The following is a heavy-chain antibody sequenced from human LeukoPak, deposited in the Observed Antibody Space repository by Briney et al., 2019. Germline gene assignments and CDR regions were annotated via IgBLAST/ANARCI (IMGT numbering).Heavy chain of an antibody. D-gene: IGHD5-12*01. CDR2: IYHSGST. CDR3: ARQNFAVATSGSDY. J-gene: IGHJ4*02. CDR1: GGSISSGGYS. V-gene: IGHV4-30-2*01. Sequence: SETLSLTCAVSGGSISSGGYSWSWIRQPPGKGLEWIGYIYHSGSTYYNPSLKSRVTISVDTSKNQFSLKLSSVTAADTAVYYCARQNFAVATSGSDYWGQGTLVTVSS.